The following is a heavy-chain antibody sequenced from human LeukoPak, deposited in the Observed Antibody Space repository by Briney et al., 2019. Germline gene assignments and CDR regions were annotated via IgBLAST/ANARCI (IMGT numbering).Heavy chain of an antibody. J-gene: IGHJ4*02. CDR3: AKGYSSSWYFYYFDY. V-gene: IGHV3-11*01. CDR2: ISSSGSTI. Sequence: GGSLRLSCAASGFTFSDYYMSWIRQAPGKGLEWVSYISSSGSTIYYADSVKGRFTISRDNAKNSLYLQMNSLRAEDTAVYYCAKGYSSSWYFYYFDYWGQGTLVTVSS. D-gene: IGHD6-13*01. CDR1: GFTFSDYY.